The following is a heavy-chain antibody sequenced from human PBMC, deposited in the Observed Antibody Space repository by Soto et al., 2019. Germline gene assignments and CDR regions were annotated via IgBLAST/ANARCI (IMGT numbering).Heavy chain of an antibody. D-gene: IGHD3-22*01. V-gene: IGHV4-61*01. CDR3: SRGPLYYANTIGYYYRGPFDY. Sequence: PSETLSLTCSVSGGSVSSGTYDWNWIRQSPGKGLEWIGYISNTGSTDHNPSFESRVTISVDTSKNQFSLTLRSVTAADTAVYFCSRGPLYYANTIGYYYRGPFDYWGQGSLVTVSS. J-gene: IGHJ4*02. CDR1: GGSVSSGTYD. CDR2: ISNTGST.